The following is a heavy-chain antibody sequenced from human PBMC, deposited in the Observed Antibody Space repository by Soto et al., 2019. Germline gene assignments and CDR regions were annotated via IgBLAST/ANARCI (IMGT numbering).Heavy chain of an antibody. CDR2: IYYSGST. V-gene: IGHV4-59*01. J-gene: IGHJ3*02. CDR1: GGSISTYY. D-gene: IGHD2-2*01. Sequence: QVQLQESGPGLVKPSETLSLNCTVSGGSISTYYGSWIRQPPGKGLEWIGYIYYSGSTNYNPSLKSRVTISVDTSNYQFTLRLNSVTAAVTAAYYCVRGRAQLRRCAFDMWGQGTIVTVSS. CDR3: VRGRAQLRRCAFDM.